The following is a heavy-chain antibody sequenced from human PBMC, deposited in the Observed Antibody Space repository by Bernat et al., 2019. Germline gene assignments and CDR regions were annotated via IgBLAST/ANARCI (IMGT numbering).Heavy chain of an antibody. CDR2: ISGSGGST. CDR3: AKDRLTFGGVIAAFDY. CDR1: GFTFSSYA. J-gene: IGHJ4*02. D-gene: IGHD3-16*02. Sequence: EVQLLDSGGGLVQPGGSLRLSCAASGFTFSSYAMSWVRQAPGKGLEWVSVISGSGGSTYYADSVKGRFTISRDNSKNTLFLQMNSLRAEDTAVYYCAKDRLTFGGVIAAFDYWGQGTLVTVSS. V-gene: IGHV3-23*01.